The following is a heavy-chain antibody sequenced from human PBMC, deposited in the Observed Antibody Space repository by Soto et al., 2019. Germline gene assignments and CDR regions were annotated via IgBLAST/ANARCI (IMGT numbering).Heavy chain of an antibody. D-gene: IGHD2-15*01. CDR3: ASLPCSGGSCYRQNYYFDY. Sequence: GASVKVSCKXSGYTFTSYGISWVRQAPGQGLEWMGWISAYNGNTNYAQKLQGRVTMTTDTSTSTAYMELRSLRSDATAGYYFASLPCSGGSCYRQNYYFDYWGQGTLVTVS. J-gene: IGHJ4*02. CDR2: ISAYNGNT. CDR1: GYTFTSYG. V-gene: IGHV1-18*04.